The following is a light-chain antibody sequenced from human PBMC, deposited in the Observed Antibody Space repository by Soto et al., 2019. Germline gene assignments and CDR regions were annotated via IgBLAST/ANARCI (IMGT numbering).Light chain of an antibody. J-gene: IGKJ5*01. V-gene: IGKV1-9*01. Sequence: DIQLTQSPSFLSPSIGESVTITCRASQVISTSLACYKVKPGKAHKLLIYAASTLESGVPSRFSATVSVTEFSLTITSLQPEDFATYYCQQLFDSRITFSQVTRLEVK. CDR2: AAS. CDR1: QVISTS. CDR3: QQLFDSRIT.